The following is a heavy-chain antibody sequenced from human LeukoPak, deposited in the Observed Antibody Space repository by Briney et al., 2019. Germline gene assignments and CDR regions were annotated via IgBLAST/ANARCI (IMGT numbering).Heavy chain of an antibody. Sequence: GGSLRLSCTASGFSFSGHWMHWARQLAGRGRVWVSRISPSESTTRYADSVKRRFTGSRHNPKNTLYLQVNNLRAEDTAVYYCALGPNSNWSGLDFWGQGTLLTVSS. J-gene: IGHJ4*02. V-gene: IGHV3-74*01. D-gene: IGHD6-6*01. CDR3: ALGPNSNWSGLDF. CDR2: ISPSESTT. CDR1: GFSFSGHW.